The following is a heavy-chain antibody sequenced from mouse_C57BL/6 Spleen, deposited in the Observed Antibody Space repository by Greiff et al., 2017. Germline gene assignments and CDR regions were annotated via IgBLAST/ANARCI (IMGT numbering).Heavy chain of an antibody. J-gene: IGHJ1*03. V-gene: IGHV1-80*01. CDR2: IYPGDGDT. D-gene: IGHD2-10*02. CDR1: GYAFSSYW. CDR3: ERRGVLDQWYFDV. Sequence: VQLQQSGAELVKPGASVKISCKASGYAFSSYWMNWVKQRPGKGLEWIGQIYPGDGDTNYNGKFKGKATLTADKSSSTAYMQLSRLTSADSEVYFCERRGVLDQWYFDVWGTGTTVTVSS.